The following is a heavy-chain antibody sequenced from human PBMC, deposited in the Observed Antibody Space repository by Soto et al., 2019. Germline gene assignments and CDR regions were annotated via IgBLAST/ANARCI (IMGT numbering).Heavy chain of an antibody. D-gene: IGHD6-19*01. CDR1: GFTVSSKY. CDR2: IYSGGST. V-gene: IGHV3-53*04. CDR3: ARGGSGWKGALDI. Sequence: EVQLVESGGGFVQPGGSLRLSCAASGFTVSSKYMTWVRQAPGKGLDWVSIIYSGGSTYYGDSVKGRFTISRHNSKNTLYLQMSSLRAEDTAVYYCARGGSGWKGALDIWGQGTMVTVSS. J-gene: IGHJ3*02.